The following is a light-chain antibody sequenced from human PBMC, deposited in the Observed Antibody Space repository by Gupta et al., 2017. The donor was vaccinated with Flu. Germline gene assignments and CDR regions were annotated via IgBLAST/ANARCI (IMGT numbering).Light chain of an antibody. CDR2: AAS. Sequence: EMYMTQTPSSLSASIEDRVTITCWASQSIGRYLNWYQQKPGKAPNLLIFAASTLESGVSSRFSGSGSGAGFTLTISSLQPEDFATYYCQQTYSTPWTFGQGTKVEVK. CDR1: QSIGRY. J-gene: IGKJ1*01. V-gene: IGKV1-39*01. CDR3: QQTYSTPWT.